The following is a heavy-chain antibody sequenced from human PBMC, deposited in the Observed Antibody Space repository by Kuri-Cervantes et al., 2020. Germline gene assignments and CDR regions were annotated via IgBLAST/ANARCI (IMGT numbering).Heavy chain of an antibody. V-gene: IGHV3-30-3*01. CDR2: ISYDGSNK. D-gene: IGHD1-26*01. Sequence: GESLKISCAASGFTFSSYAMHWVRQAPGKGLEWVAVISYDGSNKYYADSVKGRFTISRDNSKNTLYLQMNSLRAEDTAVYYCAASSGSYFTRSNDAFDIWGQGTMGTVSS. J-gene: IGHJ3*02. CDR1: GFTFSSYA. CDR3: AASSGSYFTRSNDAFDI.